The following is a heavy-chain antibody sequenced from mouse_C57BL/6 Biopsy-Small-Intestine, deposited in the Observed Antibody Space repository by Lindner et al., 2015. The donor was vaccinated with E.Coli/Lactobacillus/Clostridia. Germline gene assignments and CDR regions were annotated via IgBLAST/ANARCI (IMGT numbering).Heavy chain of an antibody. CDR1: GGTFSSYV. CDR2: VIPIFGTA. D-gene: IGHD2-2*01. V-gene: IGHV1-81*01. CDR3: ARDLAPGGYPGTVDDAFDI. J-gene: IGHJ3*01. Sequence: SVKVSCKASGGTFSSYVINWVRQAPGQGLEWMGGVIPIFGTANYAQKFQGRVTITADESTSTAYMELSSLRSEDTAVFYCARDLAPGGYPGTVDDAFDIRGQGTMVSVSS.